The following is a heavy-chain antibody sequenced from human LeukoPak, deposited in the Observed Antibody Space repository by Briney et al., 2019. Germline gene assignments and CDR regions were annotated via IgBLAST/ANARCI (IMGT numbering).Heavy chain of an antibody. V-gene: IGHV1-18*04. CDR2: IGAYNGNT. CDR3: ARDGGYYYDSSATYGDDAFDI. Sequence: ASVKVSCKASGYTFTSYGISWVRQAPGQGLEWMGWIGAYNGNTNCAQKLQGRVTMTTDTSTSTAYMELRSLRSDDTAVYYCARDGGYYYDSSATYGDDAFDIWGQGTMVTVSS. J-gene: IGHJ3*02. D-gene: IGHD3-22*01. CDR1: GYTFTSYG.